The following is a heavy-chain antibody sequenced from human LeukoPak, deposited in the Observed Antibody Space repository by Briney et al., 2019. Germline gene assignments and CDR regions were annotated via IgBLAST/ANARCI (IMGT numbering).Heavy chain of an antibody. V-gene: IGHV3-23*01. CDR1: GFTFRSYA. Sequence: GGSLRLSCAASGFTFRSYAMSWVRQAPGKGLEWVADISGGGGSTYYADSVKGRFTISRDNSKNTLYLQMNSLRAEDTAVYYCARVLSPITIFGVAPYYYYGMDVWGQGTPVTVSS. D-gene: IGHD3-3*01. CDR3: ARVLSPITIFGVAPYYYYGMDV. CDR2: ISGGGGST. J-gene: IGHJ6*02.